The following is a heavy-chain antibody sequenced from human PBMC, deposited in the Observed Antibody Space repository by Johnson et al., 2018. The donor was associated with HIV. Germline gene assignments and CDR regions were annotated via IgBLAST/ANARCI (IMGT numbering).Heavy chain of an antibody. V-gene: IGHV3-30*04. CDR3: ARNSWGSSSGSRI. CDR1: GFTFGDYA. CDR2: ISFDGLNK. D-gene: IGHD6-6*01. J-gene: IGHJ3*02. Sequence: QVQLVESGGGLVQPGRSLRLSCTASGFTFGDYAMSWVRQAPGKGLEWVAVISFDGLNKNYADSVQGQFTISRDNSKNTLFLHMNSLGADDTAVYYCARNSWGSSSGSRIWGQGTMVTVSS.